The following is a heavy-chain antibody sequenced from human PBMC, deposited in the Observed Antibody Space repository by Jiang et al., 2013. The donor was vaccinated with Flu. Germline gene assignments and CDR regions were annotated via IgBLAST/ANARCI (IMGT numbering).Heavy chain of an antibody. Sequence: SGSGLVKPSETLSLTCTVSSGSVSSDSYYWSWIRQPPGKGLEWIGYIYYSGSTDYNPSLKSRVTISIDTSVNQFSLRLSSVTAADTAVYYCARGGDWAPDFWGPGTMVTVSS. CDR1: SGSVSSDSYY. D-gene: IGHD2-21*02. J-gene: IGHJ4*02. CDR2: IYYSGST. CDR3: ARGGDWAPDF. V-gene: IGHV4-61*01.